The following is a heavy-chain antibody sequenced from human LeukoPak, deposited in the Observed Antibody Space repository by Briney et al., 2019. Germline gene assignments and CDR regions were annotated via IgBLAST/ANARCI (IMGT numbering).Heavy chain of an antibody. D-gene: IGHD7-27*01. CDR3: ARDFWNLYENNDSNGDFDN. CDR1: GYTFSNYG. CDR2: IAGDR. J-gene: IGHJ4*02. V-gene: IGHV1-18*01. Sequence: GASVKVSCKASGYTFSNYGISWVRQAPGQGLEWMAWIAGDRIYAPQFQGRLIISTDPSTSTAYMELRSLRSDDTAVYYCARDFWNLYENNDSNGDFDNWGQGTLLTVSS.